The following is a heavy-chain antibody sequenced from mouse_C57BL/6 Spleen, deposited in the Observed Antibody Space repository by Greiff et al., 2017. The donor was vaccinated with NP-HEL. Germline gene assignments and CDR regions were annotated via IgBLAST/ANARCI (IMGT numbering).Heavy chain of an antibody. V-gene: IGHV1-54*01. CDR1: GYAFTNYL. D-gene: IGHD2-4*01. Sequence: VQLQQSGAELVRPGTSVKVSCKASGYAFTNYLIEWVKQRPGQGLEWIGVINPGSGGTNYNEKFKGKATLTADKSSSTAYMQLSSLTSEDSAVYFCASNYDYDVGYAMDYWGQGTSVTVSS. CDR2: INPGSGGT. J-gene: IGHJ4*01. CDR3: ASNYDYDVGYAMDY.